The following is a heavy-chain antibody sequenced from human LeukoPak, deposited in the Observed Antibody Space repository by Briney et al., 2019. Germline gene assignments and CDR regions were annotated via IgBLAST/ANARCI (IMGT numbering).Heavy chain of an antibody. CDR2: IIPILGIA. Sequence: SSVKVSCKASGGTFSSYTISWVRQAPGQGLEWMGRIIPILGIANYAQKFQGRVTITADKSTSTAYMELSSLRSEDTAVYYCARGRRYGSNSGVPFDYWGQGTLVTVSS. CDR1: GGTFSSYT. V-gene: IGHV1-69*02. J-gene: IGHJ4*02. CDR3: ARGRRYGSNSGVPFDY. D-gene: IGHD5-24*01.